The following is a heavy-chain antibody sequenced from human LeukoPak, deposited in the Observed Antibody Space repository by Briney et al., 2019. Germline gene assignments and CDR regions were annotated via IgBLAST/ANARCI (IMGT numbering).Heavy chain of an antibody. D-gene: IGHD3-10*01. V-gene: IGHV5-51*01. Sequence: GESLKSASEASGYNFASYWIGWARHSPGKGLEWMGIIYPGDAHTIYTPSFECRVTISADKSTVYLHRRSLTASPSHIYYCARTLPSGGPSRGWFDPWGQGPLVTVSS. CDR1: GYNFASYW. CDR2: IYPGDAHT. J-gene: IGHJ5*02. CDR3: ARTLPSGGPSRGWFDP.